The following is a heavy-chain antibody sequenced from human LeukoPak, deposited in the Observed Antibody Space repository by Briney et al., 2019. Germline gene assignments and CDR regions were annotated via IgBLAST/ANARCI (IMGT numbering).Heavy chain of an antibody. V-gene: IGHV4-59*01. CDR2: IYYSGST. CDR3: ARVRYYSISFPFDY. Sequence: LRLSCAASGFTFDDYAMHWVRQPPGKGLEWIGYIYYSGSTNYNPSLKSRVTISIDTSKNQFSLKLRSVAAADTAVYFCARVRYYSISFPFDYWGQGTLVTVSS. D-gene: IGHD4-11*01. J-gene: IGHJ4*02. CDR1: GFTFDDYA.